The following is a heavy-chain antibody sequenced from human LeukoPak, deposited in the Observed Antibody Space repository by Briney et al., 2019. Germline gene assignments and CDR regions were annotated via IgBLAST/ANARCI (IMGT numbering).Heavy chain of an antibody. J-gene: IGHJ3*02. CDR2: ISWNSGSI. V-gene: IGHV3-9*01. Sequence: GGVLRVSCAAPGFTLFDYSMHWGRPGPREGPEWGSGISWNSGSIGYADSVKGRFTISRDNAKNSLYLQMNSLRAEDTALYYCAKDGGSYNLYAFNIWGQGTMVTVSS. CDR1: GFTLFDYS. D-gene: IGHD1-26*01. CDR3: AKDGGSYNLYAFNI.